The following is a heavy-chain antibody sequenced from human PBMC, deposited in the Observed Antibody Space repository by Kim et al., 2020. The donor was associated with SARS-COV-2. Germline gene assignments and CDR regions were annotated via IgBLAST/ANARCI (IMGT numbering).Heavy chain of an antibody. D-gene: IGHD1-1*01. J-gene: IGHJ3*02. CDR2: IYTSGST. CDR1: GGSISSGSYY. Sequence: SETLSLTCTVSGGSISSGSYYWSWVRQPAGKGLEWIGRIYTSGSTNYNPSLKSRVTISVDTSKNQFSLKLSSVTAADTAVYYCARGRSGNDFAFDIWGQGTMVTVSS. CDR3: ARGRSGNDFAFDI. V-gene: IGHV4-61*02.